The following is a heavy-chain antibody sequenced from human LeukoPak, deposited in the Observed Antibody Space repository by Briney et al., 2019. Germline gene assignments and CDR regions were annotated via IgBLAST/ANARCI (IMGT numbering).Heavy chain of an antibody. CDR3: ARVWTTWGFDY. J-gene: IGHJ4*02. V-gene: IGHV4-30-4*01. CDR1: GGSVSSGDYY. D-gene: IGHD3/OR15-3a*01. CDR2: IYYSGST. Sequence: SETLSLTCAVSGGSVSSGDYYWSWIRQPPGKGLEWNGYIYYSGSTYYNPSLESRVTISVDTSKNQFSLKLSSVTAADTAVYYCARVWTTWGFDYWGQGTLVTVSS.